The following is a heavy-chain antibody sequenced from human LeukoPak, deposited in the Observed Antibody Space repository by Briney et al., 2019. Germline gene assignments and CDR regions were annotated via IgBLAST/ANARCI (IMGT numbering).Heavy chain of an antibody. J-gene: IGHJ4*02. CDR1: AGSTSSSSYC. V-gene: IGHV4-39*01. CDR3: AVAGRLFDY. CDR2: IYYSGST. Sequence: PSETLSLTCTVSAGSTSSSSYCWSWIRHTPGKGLEWIGSIYYSGSTYYNPSLKSRVTISVDPSKNQFSLKLSSVTAADYCARHEAVAGRLFDYWGQGTLVTVSS. D-gene: IGHD6-19*01.